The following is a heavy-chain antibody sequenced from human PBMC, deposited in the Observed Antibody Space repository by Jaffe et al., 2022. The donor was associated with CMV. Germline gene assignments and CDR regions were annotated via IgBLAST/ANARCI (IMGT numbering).Heavy chain of an antibody. Sequence: QVQLVQSGAEVKKPGASVKVSCKASGYTFTSYGISWVRQAPGQGLEWMGWISAYNGNTNYAQKLQGRVTMTTDTSTSTAYMELRSLRSDDTAVYYCARSIEGTGTIFAPYYYYGMDVWGQGTTVTVSS. CDR1: GYTFTSYG. D-gene: IGHD1-7*01. CDR2: ISAYNGNT. J-gene: IGHJ6*02. CDR3: ARSIEGTGTIFAPYYYYGMDV. V-gene: IGHV1-18*01.